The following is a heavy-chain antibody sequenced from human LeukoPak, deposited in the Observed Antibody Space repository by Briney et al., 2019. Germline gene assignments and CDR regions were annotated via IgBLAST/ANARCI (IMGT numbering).Heavy chain of an antibody. CDR2: FDPEDGET. Sequence: ASVKVSCKVSGYTLTELSMHWVRQAPGKGLEWMGGFDPEDGETIYAQKFQGRVTMTEDTSTDTAYMELSSLRSEDTAVYYCATNFLVLGPAITMKDDYWGQGTLVTVSS. J-gene: IGHJ4*02. CDR3: ATNFLVLGPAITMKDDY. CDR1: GYTLTELS. V-gene: IGHV1-24*01. D-gene: IGHD3-22*01.